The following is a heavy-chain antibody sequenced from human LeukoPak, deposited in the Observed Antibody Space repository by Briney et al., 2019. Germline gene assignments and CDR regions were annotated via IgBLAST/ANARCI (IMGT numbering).Heavy chain of an antibody. J-gene: IGHJ3*02. CDR2: IYYSGST. Sequence: WETLSLTCTVSGGSINSYYWRWIRQPPGTGLEWIGYIYYSGSTNYNPSLKSRLPISVDTSNNKFSLKLTSLTAADTAVYYCVRHLSAGRPAFDIWGQGTMVTVSS. CDR1: GGSINSYY. CDR3: VRHLSAGRPAFDI. D-gene: IGHD2-15*01. V-gene: IGHV4-59*08.